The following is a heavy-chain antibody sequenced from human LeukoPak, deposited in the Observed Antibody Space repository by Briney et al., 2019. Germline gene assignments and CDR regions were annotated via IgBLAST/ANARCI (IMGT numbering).Heavy chain of an antibody. CDR1: GYTFTSYG. J-gene: IGHJ3*02. D-gene: IGHD2-2*01. CDR3: ARSTHRDSDAFDI. CDR2: ISAYNGNT. V-gene: IGHV1-18*01. Sequence: ASVTVSCKASGYTFTSYGIIWVRQAPGQGLEWMGYISAYNGNTNYAQKLQGRVTMTTDTSTTTAYMELRSLRSDDTAVYYCARSTHRDSDAFDIWGQGTMVTVSS.